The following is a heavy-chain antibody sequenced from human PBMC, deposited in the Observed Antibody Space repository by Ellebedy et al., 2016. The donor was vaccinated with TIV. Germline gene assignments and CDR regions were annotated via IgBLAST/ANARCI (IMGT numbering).Heavy chain of an antibody. J-gene: IGHJ6*02. V-gene: IGHV3-30*03. CDR1: GFTFSSYG. CDR2: ISYDGSNK. CDR3: ARDLVRGGDYCYGMDV. Sequence: GESLKISCAASGFTFSSYGMHWVRQAPGKGLEWVAVISYDGSNKYYADSVKGRFTISRDNSKNTLYLQMNSLRAEDTAVYYCARDLVRGGDYCYGMDVWGQGTTVTVSS. D-gene: IGHD4-17*01.